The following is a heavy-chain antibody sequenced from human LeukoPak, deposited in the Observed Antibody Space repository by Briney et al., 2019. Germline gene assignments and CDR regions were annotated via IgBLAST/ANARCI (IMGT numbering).Heavy chain of an antibody. Sequence: SETLSLTCTVSGGSISSYYWSWVRQPPGKGLEWIGYIYYSGSTNYNPSLKSRVTISVDTSKNQFSLKLSSVTAADTAVYYCARTEYSSSWGRSGDYYYCMDVWGKGTTVTVSS. CDR2: IYYSGST. CDR3: ARTEYSSSWGRSGDYYYCMDV. D-gene: IGHD6-6*01. V-gene: IGHV4-59*01. CDR1: GGSISSYY. J-gene: IGHJ6*03.